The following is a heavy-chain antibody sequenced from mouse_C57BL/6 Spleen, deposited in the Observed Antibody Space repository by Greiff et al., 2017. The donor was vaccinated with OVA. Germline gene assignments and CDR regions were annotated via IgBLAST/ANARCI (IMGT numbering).Heavy chain of an antibody. J-gene: IGHJ1*03. V-gene: IGHV5-17*01. CDR3: ARGTGTSWYFDV. Sequence: EVKVVESGGGLVKPGGSLKLSCAASGFTFSDYGMHWVRQAPEKGLEWVAYISSGSSTIYYADTVKGRFTISRDNAKNTLFLQMTSLRSEDTAMYYCARGTGTSWYFDVWGTGTTVTVSS. CDR1: GFTFSDYG. D-gene: IGHD4-1*01. CDR2: ISSGSSTI.